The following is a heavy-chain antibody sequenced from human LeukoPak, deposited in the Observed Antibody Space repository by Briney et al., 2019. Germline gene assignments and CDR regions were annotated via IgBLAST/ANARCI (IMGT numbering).Heavy chain of an antibody. CDR2: LIPLFGRA. J-gene: IGHJ4*02. CDR1: GGTFRNYA. D-gene: IGHD4-11*01. CDR3: ASPKEDSDYYFDY. Sequence: SVKVSCKASGGTFRNYAISWVRQAPGQGLEWMGGLIPLFGRAEYAQRFQGRVTITADESTNTAYMEVSSPTSEDTAVYYCASPKEDSDYYFDYWGQGTLVTVSS. V-gene: IGHV1-69*13.